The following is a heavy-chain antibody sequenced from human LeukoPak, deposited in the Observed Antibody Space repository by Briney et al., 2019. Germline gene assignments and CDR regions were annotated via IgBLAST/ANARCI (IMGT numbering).Heavy chain of an antibody. CDR1: GFTFSSYA. D-gene: IGHD3-3*01. Sequence: QPGGSLRLSCAASGFTFSSYAMSWARQAPGKGLEWLAITSHGGTSQYYSDSVKGRFFISRGNSKNTLYLQMNSLRVEDTAVYYCARDNKDFWGGYWSARPSEYYYYYMDVWGKGTTVIVSS. CDR3: ARDNKDFWGGYWSARPSEYYYYYMDV. V-gene: IGHV3-30-3*01. CDR2: TSHGGTSQ. J-gene: IGHJ6*03.